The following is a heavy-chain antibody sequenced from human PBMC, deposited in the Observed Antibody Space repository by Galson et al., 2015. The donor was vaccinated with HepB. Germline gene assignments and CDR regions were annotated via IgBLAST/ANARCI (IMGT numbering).Heavy chain of an antibody. J-gene: IGHJ6*03. Sequence: SVKVSCKASGYSFSNYYIHWVRQAPGQGLEWMGLINPSGGATSYAQKFQGRVTMTRDTATSTVYMELSSLRSEDTAVYFCARDERGTYYYLDVWGKGAPVTVSS. V-gene: IGHV1-46*01. CDR1: GYSFSNYY. CDR3: ARDERGTYYYLDV. D-gene: IGHD3-16*01. CDR2: INPSGGAT.